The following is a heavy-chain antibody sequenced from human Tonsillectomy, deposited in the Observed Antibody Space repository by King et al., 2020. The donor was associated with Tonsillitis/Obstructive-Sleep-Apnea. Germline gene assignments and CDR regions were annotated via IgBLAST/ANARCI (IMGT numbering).Heavy chain of an antibody. D-gene: IGHD3-3*01. J-gene: IGHJ6*03. CDR3: AKGYDFWSGYYPNYYYYMDV. V-gene: IGHV3-23*04. CDR1: GFTFSGYA. CDR2: ISGCGGST. Sequence: VQLVESGGGLVQPGGSLRLSCAASGFTFSGYAMSWVRQAPGKGLEWGSAISGCGGSTYYADSVKGRFTISRDNSKNTLYLQMNSLRAEDTAVYYCAKGYDFWSGYYPNYYYYMDVWGKGTTVTVSS.